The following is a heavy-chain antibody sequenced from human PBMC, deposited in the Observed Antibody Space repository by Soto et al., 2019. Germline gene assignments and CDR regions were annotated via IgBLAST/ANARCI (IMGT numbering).Heavy chain of an antibody. D-gene: IGHD3-9*01. CDR2: ISAYNGNT. CDR3: ARDTGYDILTGYYTPSNWFDP. V-gene: IGHV1-18*01. J-gene: IGHJ5*02. CDR1: GYTFTSYG. Sequence: ASVKVSCKASGYTFTSYGISWVRQAPGQGLEWMGWISAYNGNTNYAQKLQGRVTMTTDTSTSTAYMELRSLRSDDTAVYYCARDTGYDILTGYYTPSNWFDPWGQGTLVTVS.